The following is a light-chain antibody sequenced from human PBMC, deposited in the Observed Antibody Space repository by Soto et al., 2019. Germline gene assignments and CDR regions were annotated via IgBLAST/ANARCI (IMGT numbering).Light chain of an antibody. CDR3: QQYNGPST. Sequence: DIQMTQSPSTLSASVGDRVTITCRASQSISTWLAWYQQKPGKAPKLLIYLASSLESGVPSRFSGSGSGTECTLTISSLQPDDFATYYCQQYNGPSTFGQGTKGEIK. CDR1: QSISTW. J-gene: IGKJ1*01. CDR2: LAS. V-gene: IGKV1-5*03.